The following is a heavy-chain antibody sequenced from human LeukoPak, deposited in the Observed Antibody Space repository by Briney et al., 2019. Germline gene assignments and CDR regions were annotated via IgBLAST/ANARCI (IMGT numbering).Heavy chain of an antibody. J-gene: IGHJ3*02. Sequence: SETLSLTCTVSGGSISSGDYYWSWIRQPPGKGLEWIGYIYYSGSTYYNPSLKSRVTISVDTSKNQFSLKLSSVTAADTAMYHCARDLFSLEGDAFDIWGQGTMVTVSS. V-gene: IGHV4-30-4*08. CDR1: GGSISSGDYY. D-gene: IGHD3-9*01. CDR3: ARDLFSLEGDAFDI. CDR2: IYYSGST.